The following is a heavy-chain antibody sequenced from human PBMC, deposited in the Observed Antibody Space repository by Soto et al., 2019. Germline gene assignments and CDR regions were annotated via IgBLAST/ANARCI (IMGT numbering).Heavy chain of an antibody. D-gene: IGHD6-6*01. V-gene: IGHV3-74*01. CDR2: IHSDGSST. J-gene: IGHJ4*02. CDR1: GFTFSTYW. Sequence: EVQLVESGGGLVQPGGSLRLSCAASGFTFSTYWMHWVRQAPGKGPVWVSRIHSDGSSTSYADSVKGRFTSSRDNAKNTLYLEMNSMRAEDTAVYYCAREYSTSRYFDYWGQGILVTVSS. CDR3: AREYSTSRYFDY.